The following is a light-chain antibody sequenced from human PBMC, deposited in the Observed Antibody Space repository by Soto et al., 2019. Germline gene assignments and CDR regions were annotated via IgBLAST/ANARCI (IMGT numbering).Light chain of an antibody. CDR3: MQALQTPMYT. CDR2: LGS. V-gene: IGKV2-28*01. CDR1: QSLLHSNGYNY. J-gene: IGKJ2*01. Sequence: DIVMTQSPLSLPVTPGEPASISCRSSQSLLHSNGYNYLDWYLQKPGQSPQLLIYLGSNRASGVPARFSGSGSGTEFTLKISRVEAEDVGVYYCMQALQTPMYTFGQGTKLEIK.